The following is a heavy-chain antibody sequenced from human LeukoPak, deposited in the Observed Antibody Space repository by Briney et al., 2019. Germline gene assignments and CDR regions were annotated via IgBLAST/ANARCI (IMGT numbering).Heavy chain of an antibody. Sequence: GGSLRLSCAASGFTFSDYAMTWVRQAPGKGLEWVSAIVDSGTTTFYADSVKGRFTISRDNSKNTLYLQMNSLRAEDTAVYYCAKWLGGWFLSSMYYFDYWGQGTLVTVSS. CDR2: IVDSGTTT. CDR1: GFTFSDYA. J-gene: IGHJ4*02. V-gene: IGHV3-23*01. CDR3: AKWLGGWFLSSMYYFDY. D-gene: IGHD3-10*01.